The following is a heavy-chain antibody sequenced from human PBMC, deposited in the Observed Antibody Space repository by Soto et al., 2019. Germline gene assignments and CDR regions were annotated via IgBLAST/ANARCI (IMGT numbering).Heavy chain of an antibody. J-gene: IGHJ4*02. CDR1: GFTFSSYA. CDR3: AKGGGLGYCSGGSCYLYFDY. Sequence: VGSLRLSCAASGFTFSSYAMSWVRQAPGKGLEWVSAISGSGGSTYYADSVKGRFTISRDNSKNTLYLQMNSLRAEDTAVYYCAKGGGLGYCSGGSCYLYFDYWGQGTLVTVSS. V-gene: IGHV3-23*01. D-gene: IGHD2-15*01. CDR2: ISGSGGST.